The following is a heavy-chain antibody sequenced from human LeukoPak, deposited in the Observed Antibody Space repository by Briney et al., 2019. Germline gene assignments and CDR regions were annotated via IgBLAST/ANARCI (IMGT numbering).Heavy chain of an antibody. J-gene: IGHJ4*02. Sequence: GGSLRLSCAASGFTFSGSAMHWVRQASGKGLEWVGRIRSKANSYATAYAASVKGRFTISRDDSKNTAYLQMNSLKTEDTAVYYCTSRTLAYSSSSLEDFDYWGQGTLVIVSS. CDR2: IRSKANSYAT. V-gene: IGHV3-73*01. CDR1: GFTFSGSA. D-gene: IGHD6-6*01. CDR3: TSRTLAYSSSSLEDFDY.